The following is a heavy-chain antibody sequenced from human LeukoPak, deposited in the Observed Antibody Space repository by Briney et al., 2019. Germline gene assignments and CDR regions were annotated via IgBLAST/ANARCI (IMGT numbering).Heavy chain of an antibody. CDR2: INHSGST. J-gene: IGHJ6*04. CDR1: GGSFSGYY. CDR3: ARGGPFLLWFGGQPSYYYYGMTS. V-gene: IGHV4-34*01. Sequence: SETLSLTCAVYGGSFSGYYWSWIRQPPGKGLEWIGEINHSGSTNYNPSLKSRVTISVDTSKNQFSLKLSSVTAADTAVYYCARGGPFLLWFGGQPSYYYYGMTSGAKGPRSPSPQ. D-gene: IGHD3-10*01.